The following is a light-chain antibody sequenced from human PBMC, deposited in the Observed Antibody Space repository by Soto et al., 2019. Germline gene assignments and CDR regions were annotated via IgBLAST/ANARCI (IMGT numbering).Light chain of an antibody. J-gene: IGLJ1*01. CDR1: SSDVGLYDY. CDR3: SSYTSDSSYV. V-gene: IGLV2-14*01. CDR2: AVS. Sequence: QSVLTQPASVSGSPGQSITISCTGTSSDVGLYDYVSWYQQHPGKASQLMIYAVSNRPSGVSNRFSASKSGNTASLFISGLQAEGVADYYCSSYTSDSSYVFGSGTKVTVL.